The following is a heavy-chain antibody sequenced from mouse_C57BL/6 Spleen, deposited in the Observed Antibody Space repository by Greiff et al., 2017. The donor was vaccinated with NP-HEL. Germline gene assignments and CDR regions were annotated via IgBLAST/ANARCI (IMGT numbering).Heavy chain of an antibody. J-gene: IGHJ2*01. CDR1: GYAFTNYL. D-gene: IGHD1-1*01. CDR3: ARDSSYYYGSLDY. Sequence: VQLQQSGAELVRPGTSVKVSCKASGYAFTNYLIEWVKQRPGQGLEWIGVINPGSGGTNYNEKFKGKATLTGDKASSSAYMHLSSLTSVDSAVYFCARDSSYYYGSLDYWGQGTTLTVSS. V-gene: IGHV1-54*01. CDR2: INPGSGGT.